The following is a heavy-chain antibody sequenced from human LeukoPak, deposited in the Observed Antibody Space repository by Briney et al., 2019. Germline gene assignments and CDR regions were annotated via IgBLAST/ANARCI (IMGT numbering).Heavy chain of an antibody. Sequence: GGSLRLSCAASGFTFSSYSMNWVRQAPGKGLEWVSYISSSSSTIYYADSVKGRFTISRDNAKNSLYLQMNSLRDEDTAVYYCAGVDCSSTSCYLWYFDLWGRGTLVTVSS. CDR1: GFTFSSYS. CDR3: AGVDCSSTSCYLWYFDL. J-gene: IGHJ2*01. V-gene: IGHV3-48*02. D-gene: IGHD2-2*01. CDR2: ISSSSSTI.